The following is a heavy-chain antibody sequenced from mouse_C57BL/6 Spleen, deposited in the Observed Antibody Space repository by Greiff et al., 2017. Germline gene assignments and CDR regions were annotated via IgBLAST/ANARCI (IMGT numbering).Heavy chain of an antibody. CDR2: IYPGDGDT. J-gene: IGHJ4*01. CDR3: ARKIFTTDAMDY. D-gene: IGHD1-1*01. Sequence: VKLVESGPELVKPGASVKISCKASGYAFSSSWMNWVKQRPGKGLEWIGRIYPGDGDTNYNGKFKGKATLTADKSSSTAYMQLSSLTSEDSAVYFCARKIFTTDAMDYWGQGTSVTVSS. V-gene: IGHV1-82*01. CDR1: GYAFSSSW.